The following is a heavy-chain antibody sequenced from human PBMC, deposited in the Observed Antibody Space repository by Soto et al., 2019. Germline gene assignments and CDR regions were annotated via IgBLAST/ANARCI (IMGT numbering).Heavy chain of an antibody. CDR1: GFTYSIYA. CDR2: ISGSGGET. J-gene: IGHJ4*02. D-gene: IGHD5-12*01. V-gene: IGHV3-23*01. CDR3: AKEIAVAVATPPEY. Sequence: EVQLLESGGGLVQPGGSLRLSCTASGFTYSIYAMAWVRQAPGKGLEWVSAISGSGGETYYADSVKGRFTISRDNSKNTVYLQMTTLRADDTAVYYCAKEIAVAVATPPEYWGQGTLVTVSS.